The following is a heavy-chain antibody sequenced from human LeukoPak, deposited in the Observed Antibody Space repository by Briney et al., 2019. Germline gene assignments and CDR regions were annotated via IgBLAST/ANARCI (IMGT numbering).Heavy chain of an antibody. CDR3: AKDTSSITMIVVVDV. V-gene: IGHV1-69*13. CDR2: IIPIFGTA. J-gene: IGHJ6*04. Sequence: GASVKVSCKASGGTFSSYAISWVRQAPGQGLEWMGGIIPIFGTANYAQKFQGRVTITADESTSTAYMELSSLRSEDTAVYYCAKDTSSITMIVVVDVWGKGTTVTVSS. CDR1: GGTFSSYA. D-gene: IGHD3-22*01.